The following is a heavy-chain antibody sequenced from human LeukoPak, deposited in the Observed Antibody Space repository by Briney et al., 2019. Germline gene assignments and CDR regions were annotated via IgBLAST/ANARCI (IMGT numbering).Heavy chain of an antibody. J-gene: IGHJ6*02. V-gene: IGHV3-53*01. CDR2: FYSGGST. D-gene: IGHD2-15*01. CDR1: GFTVSSNY. CDR3: ARGPLGYCSGGSCYRLYYYGMDV. Sequence: GGSLRLSCAASGFTVSSNYMSWVRQAPGKGLEWVSVFYSGGSTYYADSVKGRFTISRDNSKNTLYLQMNSLRAEDTAVYYCARGPLGYCSGGSCYRLYYYGMDVWGPGTTVTVSS.